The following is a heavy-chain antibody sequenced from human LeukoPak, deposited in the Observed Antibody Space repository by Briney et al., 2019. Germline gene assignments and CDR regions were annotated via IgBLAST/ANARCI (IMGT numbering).Heavy chain of an antibody. Sequence: SATLTLTCAAYSGSFSGYFWTWIRQPPGKGLEWIGIINGSGDTNYNPSFQSRITLSADTSNNNSYLQVRSVTAADTAIYYYSRNRADGSGTYYERYRLNLDPWGQGTLVSVSS. V-gene: IGHV4-34*10. J-gene: IGHJ5*01. CDR3: SRNRADGSGTYYERYRLNLDP. CDR1: SGSFSGYF. CDR2: INGSGDT. D-gene: IGHD3-10*01.